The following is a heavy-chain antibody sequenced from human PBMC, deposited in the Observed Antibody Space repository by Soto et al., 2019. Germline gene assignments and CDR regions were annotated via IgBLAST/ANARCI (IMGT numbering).Heavy chain of an antibody. CDR2: IKSKPHGGTT. J-gene: IGHJ4*02. CDR1: GFTFSYAW. D-gene: IGHD3-3*01. CDR3: STGSVFGVTTYAEDY. Sequence: NPGGSLRLSCAASGFTFSYAWMSWVRQAPGKGLEWVGRIKSKPHGGTTDYAAPVKGRFTFSRDDSQNMLYLQMNSLKTEDTAVYYCSTGSVFGVTTYAEDYWGQGTLVTVSS. V-gene: IGHV3-15*01.